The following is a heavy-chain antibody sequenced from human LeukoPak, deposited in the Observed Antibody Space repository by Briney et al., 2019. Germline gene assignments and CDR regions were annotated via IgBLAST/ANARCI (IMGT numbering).Heavy chain of an antibody. J-gene: IGHJ4*02. D-gene: IGHD6-13*01. CDR2: IYYSGST. CDR1: GGSISNYY. CDR3: ARDSREQQLGTFDY. Sequence: SETLSLTCTVSGGSISNYYWSLIRQPPGKGLEWIGYIYYSGSTNYNPSLKSRVTISVDTSKNQFSLKLSSVTAADTAVYYCARDSREQQLGTFDYWGQGTLVSVSS. V-gene: IGHV4-59*01.